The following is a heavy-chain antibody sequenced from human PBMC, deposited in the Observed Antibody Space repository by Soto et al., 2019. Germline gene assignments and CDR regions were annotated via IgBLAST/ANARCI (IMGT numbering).Heavy chain of an antibody. V-gene: IGHV4-4*07. CDR3: VRDGTKTLRDWFDP. CDR1: GGSISSFY. CDR2: FYSTGSI. J-gene: IGHJ5*02. Sequence: PSETLSLTCSVSGGSISSFYWSWIRQPAGKGLEWVGRFYSTGSINYNPSLKSRVMMSVDTSKKQFSLKLRSVTAADTAVYYCVRDGTKTLRDWFDPWGQGISVTVSS. D-gene: IGHD1-1*01.